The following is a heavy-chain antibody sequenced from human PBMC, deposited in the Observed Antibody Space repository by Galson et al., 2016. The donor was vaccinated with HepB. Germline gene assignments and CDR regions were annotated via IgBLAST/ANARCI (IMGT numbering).Heavy chain of an antibody. CDR2: INYNGVA. CDR1: GGPFSGNY. Sequence: ETLSLTCAVYGGPFSGNYWSWIRQPPGRGLEWIGEINYNGVATYNPSLKSRVTISVDTSKNQFSLNLNSVTAADPAVYYCARGPNYDFWSGYRGFSFDIWGQGTLVVVSS. D-gene: IGHD3-3*01. J-gene: IGHJ4*02. CDR3: ARGPNYDFWSGYRGFSFDI. V-gene: IGHV4-34*01.